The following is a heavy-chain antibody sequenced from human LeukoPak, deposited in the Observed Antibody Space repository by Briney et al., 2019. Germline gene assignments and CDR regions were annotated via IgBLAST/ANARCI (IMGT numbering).Heavy chain of an antibody. J-gene: IGHJ4*02. CDR2: IYYSGST. D-gene: IGHD3-22*01. CDR1: GGSISSGGYD. CDR3: ARRDSSGYY. Sequence: PSETLSLTCTVSGGSISSGGYDWSWIRQHPGKGLEWIGYIYYSGSTYYNPSLKSRVTISVDTSKNQFSLKLSSVTAADTAVYYCARRDSSGYYWGQGTLVTVSS. V-gene: IGHV4-31*03.